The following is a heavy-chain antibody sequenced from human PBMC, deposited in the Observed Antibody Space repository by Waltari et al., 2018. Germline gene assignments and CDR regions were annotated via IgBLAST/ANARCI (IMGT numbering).Heavy chain of an antibody. CDR3: ATGGWGFYLDN. CDR1: GFTFSGYS. CDR2: ISSTGTYT. Sequence: EVQLVESGGGLVKPGGSLRLSCAASGFTFSGYSMNWVRQAPGKGLEWISSISSTGTYTHHADSVKGRFTISRDNAKNSLYLQMNSLRAEDTGVYWCATGGWGFYLDNWGQGTLVTFSS. D-gene: IGHD7-27*01. V-gene: IGHV3-21*01. J-gene: IGHJ4*02.